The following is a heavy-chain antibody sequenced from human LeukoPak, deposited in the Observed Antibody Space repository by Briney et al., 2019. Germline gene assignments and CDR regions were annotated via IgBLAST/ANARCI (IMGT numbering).Heavy chain of an antibody. Sequence: RTSETLSLTCTVSGGSISSNGYYWAWFRQPPVKGLEWIGSIYYSGGTYYNPSLKSRVTISIDTSKNQFSLKLRSVTAADTAVYYCARDGNALWGQGTLVTVSS. CDR3: ARDGNAL. J-gene: IGHJ4*02. CDR1: GGSISSNGYY. D-gene: IGHD1-1*01. V-gene: IGHV4-39*07. CDR2: IYYSGGT.